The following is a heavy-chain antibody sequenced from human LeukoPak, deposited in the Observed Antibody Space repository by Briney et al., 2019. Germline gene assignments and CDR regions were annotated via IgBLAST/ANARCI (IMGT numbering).Heavy chain of an antibody. CDR2: INHSGST. CDR3: ARVAGGSIFGVVIQRGWFDP. V-gene: IGHV4-34*01. J-gene: IGHJ5*02. Sequence: SETLSLTCAVYGGSFSGYYWSWIRQPPGKGLEWIGEINHSGSTNYNPSLKSRVTISVDTSKNQFSLKLSSVTAADTAVYYCARVAGGSIFGVVIQRGWFDPWGQGTLVTVSS. CDR1: GGSFSGYY. D-gene: IGHD3-3*01.